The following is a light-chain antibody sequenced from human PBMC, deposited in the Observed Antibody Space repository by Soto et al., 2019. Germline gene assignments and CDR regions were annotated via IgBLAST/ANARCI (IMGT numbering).Light chain of an antibody. V-gene: IGKV3-11*01. CDR3: QQRSSWPRT. CDR1: QSVGSY. J-gene: IGKJ1*01. CDR2: ETS. Sequence: EIVLTQSPATLSLSPGERATLSCRASQSVGSYLTWYQQKPGQAPRLLIYETSKRATGIPARFSGSGSGTRFTLTISSLEPEDFAVYYCQQRSSWPRTFGQGTKVEIK.